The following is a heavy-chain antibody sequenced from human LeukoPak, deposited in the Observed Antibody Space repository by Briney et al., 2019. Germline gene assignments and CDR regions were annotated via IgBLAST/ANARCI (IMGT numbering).Heavy chain of an antibody. V-gene: IGHV3-23*01. CDR3: AKFYDILTGYFDY. Sequence: GGSLRLSCVASGFTFSSYAMSWVRQSPGKGLEWVSGISGGSGNAEYADSVKGRFTISRDNSKSTLYLQMNSLRAEDTAVYYCAKFYDILTGYFDYWGQGTLVTVSS. CDR2: ISGGSGNA. D-gene: IGHD3-9*01. J-gene: IGHJ4*02. CDR1: GFTFSSYA.